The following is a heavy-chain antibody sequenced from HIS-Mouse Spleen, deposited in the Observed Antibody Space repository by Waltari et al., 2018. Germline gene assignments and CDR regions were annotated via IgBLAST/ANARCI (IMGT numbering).Heavy chain of an antibody. J-gene: IGHJ2*01. CDR1: GGSISSSSYY. V-gene: IGHV4-39*07. Sequence: QLQLQESGPGLVKPSETLSLTCPVSGGSISSSSYYWGWIRQPPGKGLEWIGSIYYSGSTYYNPSLKSRVTISVDTSKNQFSLKLSSVTAADTAVYYCASSNSKHWYFDLWGRGTLVTVSS. CDR3: ASSNSKHWYFDL. CDR2: IYYSGST. D-gene: IGHD4-4*01.